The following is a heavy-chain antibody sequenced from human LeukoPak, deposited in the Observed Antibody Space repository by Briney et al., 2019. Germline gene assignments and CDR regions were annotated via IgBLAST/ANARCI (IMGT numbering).Heavy chain of an antibody. CDR1: GGSFRGYY. D-gene: IGHD3-10*01. Sequence: SETLSLICDVYGGSFRGYYWSWIRQPPGKGLEWIGEINRSGSTNYNPSLKSRVTISVDTSKNQFSLKLSSVTAADTAVYYCARAYYYGSGSYPFDYWGQGTLVTVSS. V-gene: IGHV4-34*01. J-gene: IGHJ4*02. CDR2: INRSGST. CDR3: ARAYYYGSGSYPFDY.